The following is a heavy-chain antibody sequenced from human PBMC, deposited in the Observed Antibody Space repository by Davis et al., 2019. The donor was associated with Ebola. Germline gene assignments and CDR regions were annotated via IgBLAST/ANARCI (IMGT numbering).Heavy chain of an antibody. CDR3: ARSSGEYYYDSSGYYGRAGAFDI. Sequence: PSETLSLTCTVSGGSISSYYWSWIRQPPGKGLEWIGYIYYSGSTNYNPSLKSRVTISVDTSKNQFSLKLSSVTAADTAVYYCARSSGEYYYDSSGYYGRAGAFDIWGQGTMVTVSS. CDR1: GGSISSYY. J-gene: IGHJ3*02. CDR2: IYYSGST. V-gene: IGHV4-59*01. D-gene: IGHD3-22*01.